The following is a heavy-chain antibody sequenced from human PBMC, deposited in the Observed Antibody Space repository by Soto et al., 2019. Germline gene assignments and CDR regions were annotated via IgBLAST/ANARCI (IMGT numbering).Heavy chain of an antibody. CDR3: AREVGEYYYDSSGCHFDY. CDR2: IKQDGSEK. J-gene: IGHJ4*02. CDR1: GFTFSSYW. Sequence: GGSLRLSCAASGFTFSSYWMSWVRQAPGKGLEWVANIKQDGSEKYYVDSVKGRFTISRDNAKNSLYLQMNSLRAEDTAVYYCAREVGEYYYDSSGCHFDYWGQGTLVTVSS. V-gene: IGHV3-7*01. D-gene: IGHD3-22*01.